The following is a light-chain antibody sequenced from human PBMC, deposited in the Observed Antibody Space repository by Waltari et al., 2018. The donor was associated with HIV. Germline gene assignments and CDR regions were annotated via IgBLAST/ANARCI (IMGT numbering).Light chain of an antibody. CDR3: QSYDSSLRASV. Sequence: QSALTQPPSVSGAPGQRVTISCTGNRSHIGAGYFVHLYQHLPGKAPKLLVYSDINRPSGVPDRFSGSKSGTSASLVITGLQAEDEADYYCQSYDSSLRASVFGGGTKLTVL. J-gene: IGLJ2*01. CDR2: SDI. V-gene: IGLV1-40*01. CDR1: RSHIGAGYF.